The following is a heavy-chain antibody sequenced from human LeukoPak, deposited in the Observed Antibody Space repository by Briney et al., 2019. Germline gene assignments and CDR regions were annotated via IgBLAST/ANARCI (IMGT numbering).Heavy chain of an antibody. CDR1: GGSISSISYY. V-gene: IGHV4-39*01. J-gene: IGHJ5*02. CDR2: LYYTGST. CDR3: ARHRWDYYNSGSTPSWFDP. Sequence: KPSETLSLTCTVSGGSISSISYYWGWIRQPPGEGLEWIGSLYYTGSTYYNPSLRSRVTISVDTSKNQFSLKLSSVTAADTAVYYCARHRWDYYNSGSTPSWFDPWGQGTLVTVSS. D-gene: IGHD3-10*01.